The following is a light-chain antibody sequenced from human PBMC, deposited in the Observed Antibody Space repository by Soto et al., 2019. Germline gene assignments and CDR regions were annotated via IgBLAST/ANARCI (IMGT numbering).Light chain of an antibody. Sequence: VLTQSPARLSLSPGERATLSCRAGQSVSDYLAWYQQKPGQPPRLLFFDASNRATGVPDRFSAGGSGTDVTLSISSLEPEDFAVYYCQQRVNWPPTFGGGTKVEI. CDR3: QQRVNWPPT. J-gene: IGKJ4*01. V-gene: IGKV3-11*01. CDR2: DAS. CDR1: QSVSDY.